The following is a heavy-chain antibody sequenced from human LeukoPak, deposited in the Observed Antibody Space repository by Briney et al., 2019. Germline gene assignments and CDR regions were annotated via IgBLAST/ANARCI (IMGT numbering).Heavy chain of an antibody. Sequence: ASVKVSYKASGYTFTSYYMHWVRQAPGQGLEWMGIINPSGGSTSYAQKFQGRVTMTRDMSTSTVYMELSSLRSEDTAVYYCARDSDVCSGGSCHDYWGQGTLVTVSS. D-gene: IGHD2-15*01. CDR3: ARDSDVCSGGSCHDY. CDR2: INPSGGST. CDR1: GYTFTSYY. V-gene: IGHV1-46*01. J-gene: IGHJ4*02.